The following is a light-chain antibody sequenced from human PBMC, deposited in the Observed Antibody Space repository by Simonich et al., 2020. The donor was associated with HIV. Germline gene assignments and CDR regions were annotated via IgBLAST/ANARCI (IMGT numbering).Light chain of an antibody. CDR2: YKSDSDN. CDR1: SGINVGTYR. J-gene: IGLJ3*02. CDR3: MIWHSSAWV. V-gene: IGLV5-45*01. Sequence: QAVLTQPASLSASPGASASLTCTLRSGINVGTYRIYWYQQKPGSPPQYLLRYKSDSDNQPGSRVPSRCSGSKDASANAGILLISGLQSEDEADYYCMIWHSSAWVFGGGTKLTVL.